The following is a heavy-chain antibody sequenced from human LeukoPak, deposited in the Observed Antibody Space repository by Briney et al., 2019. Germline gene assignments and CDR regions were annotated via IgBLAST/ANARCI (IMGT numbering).Heavy chain of an antibody. CDR2: INPSGGTT. CDR3: ARDGVYYGSGGDAFDI. D-gene: IGHD3-10*01. CDR1: GYTFTRYH. Sequence: GASVKVSCKTSGYTFTRYHIHWVRQAPGQGLEWMGVINPSGGTTTYAQNFQGRVTMTRDTSTITVYMELSSLRSDDTAVYYCARDGVYYGSGGDAFDIWGQGTMVTVSS. J-gene: IGHJ3*02. V-gene: IGHV1-46*01.